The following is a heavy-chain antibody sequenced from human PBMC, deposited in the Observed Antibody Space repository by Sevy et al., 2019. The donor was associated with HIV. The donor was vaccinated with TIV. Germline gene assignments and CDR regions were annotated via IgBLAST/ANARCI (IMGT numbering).Heavy chain of an antibody. Sequence: GGSLRLSCIASGFTFKIYAMTWVRQAPGKGLEWVSAISNMDGSTYYADSVKGRFTISRDNSKSTLYLQMNSLRVEDTAVYYCAKDLSGGSYSPFDCWGQGTLVTVSS. CDR2: ISNMDGST. CDR3: AKDLSGGSYSPFDC. D-gene: IGHD1-26*01. J-gene: IGHJ4*02. CDR1: GFTFKIYA. V-gene: IGHV3-23*01.